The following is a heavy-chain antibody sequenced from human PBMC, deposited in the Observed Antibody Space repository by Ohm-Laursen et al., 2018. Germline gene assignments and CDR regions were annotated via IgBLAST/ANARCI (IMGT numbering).Heavy chain of an antibody. Sequence: SLRLSCSASGFTFRYYALNWVRQAPGKGLEWVSGISGGGGASNYADSVKGRFTVSRDNAKNSLYLQMNSLRAEDTAVYYCAVRDGYNFDYWGQGTLVTVSS. CDR2: ISGGGGAS. V-gene: IGHV3-23*01. J-gene: IGHJ4*02. D-gene: IGHD5-24*01. CDR1: GFTFRYYA. CDR3: AVRDGYNFDY.